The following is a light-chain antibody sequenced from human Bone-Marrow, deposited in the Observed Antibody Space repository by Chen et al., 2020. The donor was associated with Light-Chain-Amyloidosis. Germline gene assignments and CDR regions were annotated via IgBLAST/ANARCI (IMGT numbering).Light chain of an antibody. J-gene: IGLJ1*01. CDR2: EVT. CDR3: SSYTITNTLV. V-gene: IGLV2-14*01. CDR1: SSDVGGDNH. Sequence: QSALTQPASVSGSPGQSITISCTGTSSDVGGDNHVSWDQQHPDKAPKLMIYEVTNRPSWVPDRVSGTKSDNTASLTISGLQTGGEAGYFCSSYTITNTLVFGSGTRVTVL.